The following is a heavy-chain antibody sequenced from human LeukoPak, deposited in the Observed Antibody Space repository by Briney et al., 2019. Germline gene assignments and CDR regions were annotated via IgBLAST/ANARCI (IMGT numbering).Heavy chain of an antibody. Sequence: GGSLRLSCTASGFTFSYYWMAWVRQAPGKGLEWVANIKQDGSAKYYVDSVKGRFTISRDNAKNSLYLQMNSLRVEDTAVYYCARGKDYEEDYWGQGTLVTVSS. J-gene: IGHJ4*02. CDR1: GFTFSYYW. CDR3: ARGKDYEEDY. D-gene: IGHD4-17*01. CDR2: IKQDGSAK. V-gene: IGHV3-7*01.